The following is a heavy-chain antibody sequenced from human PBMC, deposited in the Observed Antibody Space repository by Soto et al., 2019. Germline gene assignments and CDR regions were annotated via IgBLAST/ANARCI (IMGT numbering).Heavy chain of an antibody. Sequence: QVQLVQSGAEVKKPGASVKVSCKASVYTFTSYGISWVRQAPGQGLEWIGWIIAYNGNTNYAQKLQGRVIMTTDTSTSTAYMELRSLRSDDTAVYYCARDASLEAARAAAAGFLSPSFDHWGQGTLVTVSS. CDR2: IIAYNGNT. D-gene: IGHD6-13*01. CDR1: VYTFTSYG. V-gene: IGHV1-18*01. J-gene: IGHJ4*02. CDR3: ARDASLEAARAAAAGFLSPSFDH.